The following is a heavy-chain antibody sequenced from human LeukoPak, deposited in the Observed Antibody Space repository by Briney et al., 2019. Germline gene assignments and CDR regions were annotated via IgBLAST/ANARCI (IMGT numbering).Heavy chain of an antibody. V-gene: IGHV3-66*01. CDR2: IYTGGST. CDR3: AKRSAESSGYFDY. D-gene: IGHD6-19*01. J-gene: IGHJ4*02. Sequence: GGSLRLSCAASGFTVSSNYMSWVRQAPGKGLKWVSIIYTGGSTYYADSVKGRFTISRDSSKNTLYLQMSSLRAEDTAVYYCAKRSAESSGYFDYWGQGTLVTVSS. CDR1: GFTVSSNY.